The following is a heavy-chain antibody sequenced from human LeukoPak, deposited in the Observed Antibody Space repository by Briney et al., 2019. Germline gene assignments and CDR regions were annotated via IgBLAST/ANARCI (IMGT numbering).Heavy chain of an antibody. Sequence: GGSLRLSCAASGFDFSTQWMSWVRQAPGKGLEWVANIKQDGSEKYYVDSVKGRFTISRDNAKNSLYLQMNSLRAEDTAVYYCARAQGLVTTYQDYWGQGTLVTVSS. CDR1: GFDFSTQW. J-gene: IGHJ4*02. D-gene: IGHD4-17*01. V-gene: IGHV3-7*04. CDR2: IKQDGSEK. CDR3: ARAQGLVTTYQDY.